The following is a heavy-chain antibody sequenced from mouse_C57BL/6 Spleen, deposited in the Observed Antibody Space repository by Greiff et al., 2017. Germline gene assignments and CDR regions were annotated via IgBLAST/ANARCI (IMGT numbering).Heavy chain of an antibody. V-gene: IGHV5-17*01. Sequence: EVKLVESGGGLVKPGGSLKLSCAASGFTFSDYGMHWVRQAPEKGLAWVAYISSGSSTIYYADTVKGRFTISRDNAKNTLFLQMTSLRSEDTAMYYCARPGWGWDYWGQGTSVTVSS. CDR2: ISSGSSTI. CDR1: GFTFSDYG. CDR3: ARPGWGWDY. J-gene: IGHJ4*01.